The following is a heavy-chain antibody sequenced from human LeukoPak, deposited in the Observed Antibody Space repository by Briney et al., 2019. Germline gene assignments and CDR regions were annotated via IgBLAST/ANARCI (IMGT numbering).Heavy chain of an antibody. CDR2: ISYDGSNK. V-gene: IGHV3-30-3*01. CDR3: AREGWGCSSTSCYNPHSYYYYYYGMDV. D-gene: IGHD2-2*02. Sequence: GGSLRLSCAASGFTFSSYAMHWVRQAPGKGLEWVAVISYDGSNKYYADSVKGRFTISRDNSKNTLYLQMNSLRAEDTAVYYCAREGWGCSSTSCYNPHSYYYYYYGMDVWGQGTTVTVSS. J-gene: IGHJ6*02. CDR1: GFTFSSYA.